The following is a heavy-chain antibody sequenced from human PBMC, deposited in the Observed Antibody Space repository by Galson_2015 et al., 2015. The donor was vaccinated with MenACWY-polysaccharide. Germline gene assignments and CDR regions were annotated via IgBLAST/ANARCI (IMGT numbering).Heavy chain of an antibody. CDR3: ARDRDGILWPPNLNH. CDR2: VSAHNGNT. V-gene: IGHV1-18*01. Sequence: SVKVSCKASGYSFTNYYISWVRQAPGQGLEWMGYVSAHNGNTRYAQRLQGRIGMTTDASTSTAYMELRSLTSDDTAIYYCARDRDGILWPPNLNHCGQGTLVTVSS. J-gene: IGHJ5*02. CDR1: GYSFTNYY. D-gene: IGHD3-10*01.